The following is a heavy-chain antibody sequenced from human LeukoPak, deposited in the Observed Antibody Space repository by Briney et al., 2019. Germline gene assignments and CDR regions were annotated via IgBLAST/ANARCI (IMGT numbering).Heavy chain of an antibody. CDR1: GGSIISSNW. CDR3: VSRGPFYFYLDV. D-gene: IGHD2/OR15-2a*01. J-gene: IGHJ6*03. CDR2: IYHSGST. Sequence: MPSETLSLTCGVSGGSIISSNWWTWVRQSPGKGLEWIGEIYHSGSTNYNPSLKSRVTISVDKSKNHFSLQLSSVAAADTAVYYCVSRGPFYFYLDVWGKGTAVTISS. V-gene: IGHV4-4*02.